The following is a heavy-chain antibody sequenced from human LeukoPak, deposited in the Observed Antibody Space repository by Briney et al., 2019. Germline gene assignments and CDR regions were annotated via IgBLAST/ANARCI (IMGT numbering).Heavy chain of an antibody. J-gene: IGHJ4*02. CDR2: IYYSGSAGST. Sequence: PSETLSLTCSVSGDSINSGVSYWAWIRQPPGKGLEWIGTIYYSGSAGSTYYNPSLKSRVTISVDTSKNQFSLNLSSVTAADTAIHYCARHLYDKTGRPLDSWGQGTLVTVSS. V-gene: IGHV4-39*01. CDR3: ARHLYDKTGRPLDS. D-gene: IGHD3-9*01. CDR1: GDSINSGVSY.